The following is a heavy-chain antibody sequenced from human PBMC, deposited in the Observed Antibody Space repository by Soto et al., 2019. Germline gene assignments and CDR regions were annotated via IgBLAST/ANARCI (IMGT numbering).Heavy chain of an antibody. Sequence: SETLSLTCAVYGGSFSGYYWSWIRQPPGKGLEWIGEIYHSGSTNYNPSLKSRVTISVDRSKNQFSLKLSSVTAADTAVYYCARSQTTVTSYDYWGQGTLVTVSS. J-gene: IGHJ4*02. V-gene: IGHV4-34*01. CDR3: ARSQTTVTSYDY. D-gene: IGHD4-17*01. CDR1: GGSFSGYY. CDR2: IYHSGST.